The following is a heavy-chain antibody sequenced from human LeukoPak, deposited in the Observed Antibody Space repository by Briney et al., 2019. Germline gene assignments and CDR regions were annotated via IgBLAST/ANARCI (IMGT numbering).Heavy chain of an antibody. CDR2: ISAYNGNT. CDR1: GYTFTSYG. D-gene: IGHD6-19*01. Sequence: ASVKVSCKASGYTFTSYGISWVRQAPGQGLEWMGWISAYNGNTNYAQKLQGRVTMTTDTSTCTAYMELRSLRSDDTAVYYCARENLYRSAVAAEIDYWGQGTLVTVSS. CDR3: ARENLYRSAVAAEIDY. V-gene: IGHV1-18*01. J-gene: IGHJ4*02.